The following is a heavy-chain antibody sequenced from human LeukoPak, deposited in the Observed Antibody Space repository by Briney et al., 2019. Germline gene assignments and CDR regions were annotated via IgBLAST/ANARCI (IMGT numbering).Heavy chain of an antibody. V-gene: IGHV4-34*01. CDR2: INHSGST. J-gene: IGHJ4*02. Sequence: SETLSLTCAVYGGSFSGYYWSWIRQPPGKGLEWIGEINHSGSTNYNPSLKSRVTISVDTSKNQFSLKLSSAAAADTAVYSCARARGAVAGYFDFWGQGTLVTVSS. CDR1: GGSFSGYY. CDR3: ARARGAVAGYFDF. D-gene: IGHD6-19*01.